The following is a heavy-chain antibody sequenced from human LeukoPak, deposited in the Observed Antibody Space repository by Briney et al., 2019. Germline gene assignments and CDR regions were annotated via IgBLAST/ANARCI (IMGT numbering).Heavy chain of an antibody. Sequence: SETLSLTCAVSGVSLSGYYWGWIRQTPGKGLEWIGAINHSGRTNYNPSLKSRVTISADTSKNQFSLELRSVTAADTAVYYCARAYYSTSWFPHWGQGALVPVSS. CDR3: ARAYYSTSWFPH. D-gene: IGHD3-10*01. CDR1: GVSLSGYY. V-gene: IGHV4-34*01. J-gene: IGHJ5*02. CDR2: INHSGRT.